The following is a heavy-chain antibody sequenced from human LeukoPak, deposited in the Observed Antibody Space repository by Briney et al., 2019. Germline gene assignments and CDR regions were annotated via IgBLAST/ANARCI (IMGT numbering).Heavy chain of an antibody. Sequence: GGSLRLSCAASGFTFSSYSMNWVRQAPGKGLEWVSSISSSSSYIYYAGSVKGRFTISRDNAKNSLYLQMNSLRAEDTAVYYCAREDDSRSFDYWGQGTLVTVSS. CDR3: AREDDSRSFDY. D-gene: IGHD3-22*01. CDR2: ISSSSSYI. J-gene: IGHJ4*02. V-gene: IGHV3-21*01. CDR1: GFTFSSYS.